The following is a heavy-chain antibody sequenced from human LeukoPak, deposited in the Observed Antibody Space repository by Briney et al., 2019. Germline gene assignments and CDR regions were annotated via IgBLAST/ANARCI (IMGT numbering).Heavy chain of an antibody. Sequence: GGSLRLSCAASGFTFSHYWMTWVRQAPGKGLEWVANINQDGSEEFYVDSLKGRFTISRDNAKNSLYLQINSLRADDTAIYYCASDSGRFYIDYRGQGTLVTVSS. J-gene: IGHJ4*02. CDR1: GFTFSHYW. V-gene: IGHV3-7*03. D-gene: IGHD1-26*01. CDR2: INQDGSEE. CDR3: ASDSGRFYIDY.